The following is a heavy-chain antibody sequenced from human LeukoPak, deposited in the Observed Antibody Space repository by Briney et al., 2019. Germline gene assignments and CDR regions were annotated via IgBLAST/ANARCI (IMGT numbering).Heavy chain of an antibody. CDR2: ISSSSNYM. V-gene: IGHV3-21*01. CDR3: ARDLSYRRDDAFYL. CDR1: RFIFSRYS. J-gene: IGHJ3*01. D-gene: IGHD3-16*02. Sequence: KPGGSLRLSCAASRFIFSRYSMDWVRQTPGRGLEWVASISSSSNYMYYTDSVKGRFTISRDDAKDSLYLQMSSLRADDTAVYYCARDLSYRRDDAFYLWGQGTMVTVSS.